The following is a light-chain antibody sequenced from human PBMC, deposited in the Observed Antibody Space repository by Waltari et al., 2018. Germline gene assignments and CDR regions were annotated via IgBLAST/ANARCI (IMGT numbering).Light chain of an antibody. Sequence: SYVLTQPPSVSVAPGETASLTCGGDNIGSYSGHWYQQKPGPAPVLVIFYDSDRPSGIPARFSGSNSGNTATLTITSVEAGDEARYYCQVWHADIDPGVFGTGTEVTVL. V-gene: IGLV3-21*04. CDR2: YDS. CDR1: NIGSYS. J-gene: IGLJ1*01. CDR3: QVWHADIDPGV.